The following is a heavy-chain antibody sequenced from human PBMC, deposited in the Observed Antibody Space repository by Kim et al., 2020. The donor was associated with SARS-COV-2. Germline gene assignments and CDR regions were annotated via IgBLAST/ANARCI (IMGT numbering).Heavy chain of an antibody. V-gene: IGHV3-23*01. J-gene: IGHJ4*02. CDR1: GFTFSSYA. CDR2: ISGSGGST. D-gene: IGHD6-13*01. Sequence: GGSLRLSCAASGFTFSSYAMSWVRQAPGKGLEWVSAISGSGGSTYYADSVKGRFTISRDNSKNTLYLQMNSLRAEDTAVYYCAKRGLGQPLGLVDYWGQGTLVTVSS. CDR3: AKRGLGQPLGLVDY.